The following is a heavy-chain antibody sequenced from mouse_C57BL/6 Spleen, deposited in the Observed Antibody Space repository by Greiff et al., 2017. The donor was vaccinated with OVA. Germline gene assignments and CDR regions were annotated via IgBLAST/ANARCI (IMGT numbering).Heavy chain of an antibody. CDR2: IHPNSGST. CDR1: GYTFTSYW. CDR3: ARESYGNYPYYAMDY. D-gene: IGHD2-1*01. J-gene: IGHJ4*01. Sequence: QVQLKQPGAELVKPGASVKLSCKASGYTFTSYWMHWVKQRPGQGLEWIGMIHPNSGSTNYNEKFKSKATLTVDKSSSTAYMQLSSLTSEDSAVYYCARESYGNYPYYAMDYWGQGTSVTVSS. V-gene: IGHV1-64*01.